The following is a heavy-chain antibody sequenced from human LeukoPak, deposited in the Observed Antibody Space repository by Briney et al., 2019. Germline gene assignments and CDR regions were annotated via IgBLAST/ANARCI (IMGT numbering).Heavy chain of an antibody. CDR3: ARDPPSREGYYFDY. V-gene: IGHV3-30*04. Sequence: GRSLRLSCAASGFTFSSYAMHGVRQAPGKGLEWVAVISYDGSNKYYADSVKGRFTISRDNSKNTLYLQMNSLRAEDTAVYYCARDPPSREGYYFDYWGQGTLVTVSS. J-gene: IGHJ4*02. CDR1: GFTFSSYA. CDR2: ISYDGSNK.